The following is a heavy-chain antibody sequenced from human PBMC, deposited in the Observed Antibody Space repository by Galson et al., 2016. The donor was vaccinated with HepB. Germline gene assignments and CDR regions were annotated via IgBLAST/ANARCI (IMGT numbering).Heavy chain of an antibody. CDR3: ASTYGGLERHEY. J-gene: IGHJ4*02. CDR1: GFTSSDHY. Sequence: SLRLSCAASGFTSSDHYMSWVRQAPGKGPEWVASLSSDGRNDESADYVKGRFTISRDTLKSTMYLQMNSMRIEDTAGYYCASTYGGLERHEYWGQGTLVSVSS. CDR2: LSSDGRND. V-gene: IGHV3-30*03. D-gene: IGHD1-1*01.